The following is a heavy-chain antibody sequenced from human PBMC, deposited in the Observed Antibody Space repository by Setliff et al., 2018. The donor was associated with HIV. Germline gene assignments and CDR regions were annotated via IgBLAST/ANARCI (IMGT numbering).Heavy chain of an antibody. CDR1: GGSISSSSYY. D-gene: IGHD6-19*01. CDR2: IYYSGST. V-gene: IGHV4-39*07. CDR3: ARNTYSSGWYGPASNFDY. J-gene: IGHJ4*02. Sequence: SETLSLTCTVSGGSISSSSYYWGWIRQPPGKGLEWIGSIYYSGSTYYNPSLKSRVTISVDTSKNQFSLKLSSVTAADTAVYYCARNTYSSGWYGPASNFDYWGQGTLVTVSS.